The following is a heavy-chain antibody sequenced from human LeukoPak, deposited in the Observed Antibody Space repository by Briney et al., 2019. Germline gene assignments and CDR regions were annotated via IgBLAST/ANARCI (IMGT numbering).Heavy chain of an antibody. Sequence: SETLSLTCTVSGGSISSSSYYWGWIRQPPGKGLEWIGSIYYSGSTYYNPSLKSRVTISVDTSKNQFSLRLSSVTAADTAVYYCARVDYDSRGSYYDNWFDPWGQGSLVTVSS. CDR3: ARVDYDSRGSYYDNWFDP. CDR1: GGSISSSSYY. J-gene: IGHJ5*02. CDR2: IYYSGST. V-gene: IGHV4-39*07. D-gene: IGHD3-22*01.